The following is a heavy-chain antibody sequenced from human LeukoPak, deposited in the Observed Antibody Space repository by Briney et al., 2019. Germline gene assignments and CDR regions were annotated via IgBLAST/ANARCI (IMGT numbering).Heavy chain of an antibody. CDR2: SRADDYST. CDR3: ASRPSNTWAGPLDF. D-gene: IGHD6-13*01. J-gene: IGHJ4*02. Sequence: GGALRLSCVAPRFAFSDSAMSWVRLTAGKGLEWVSLSRADDYSTYYADSVKGRFTISRDNSKNTMYLQMNSLRAEDTAIYYCASRPSNTWAGPLDFWGKGTLVTVSS. CDR1: RFAFSDSA. V-gene: IGHV3-23*01.